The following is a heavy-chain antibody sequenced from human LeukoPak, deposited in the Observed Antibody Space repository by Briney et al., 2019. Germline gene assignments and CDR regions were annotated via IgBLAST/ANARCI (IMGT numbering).Heavy chain of an antibody. CDR2: INSDGSST. CDR3: ASPGPVTTDPWDFQR. Sequence: GGSLRLSCAASGFTFSNYNMNWVRQAPGKGLVWVSRINSDGSSTSYADSVKGRFTISRDNAKNTLYLQMNSLRAEDTAVYYCASPGPVTTDPWDFQRWGQRTLVTVSS. J-gene: IGHJ1*01. D-gene: IGHD4-17*01. V-gene: IGHV3-74*01. CDR1: GFTFSNYN.